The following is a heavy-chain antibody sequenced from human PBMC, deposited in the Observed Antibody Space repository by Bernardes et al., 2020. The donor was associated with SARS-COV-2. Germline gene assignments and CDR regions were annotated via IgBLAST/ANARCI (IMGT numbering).Heavy chain of an antibody. CDR2: ISGSGGST. CDR1: GFTFSSYA. Sequence: GGSLRLSCAASGFTFSSYAMSWVRQAPGKGLEWVSAISGSGGSTYYADSVKGRFTISRDNSKNTLYLQMNSLRAEDTAVYYCAKPGEDIVVVPAAIMATDYGMDVWGQGTTVTVSS. J-gene: IGHJ6*02. CDR3: AKPGEDIVVVPAAIMATDYGMDV. D-gene: IGHD2-2*02. V-gene: IGHV3-23*01.